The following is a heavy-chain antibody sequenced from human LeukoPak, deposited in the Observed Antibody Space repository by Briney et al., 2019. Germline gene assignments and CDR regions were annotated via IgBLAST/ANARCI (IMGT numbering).Heavy chain of an antibody. D-gene: IGHD2-2*01. Sequence: PSETLSLTCTVSGGSIISGGSYWGWVRQAPGKGLEWVSAISGSGGSTYYADSVKGRFTISRDNSKNTLYLQMNSLRAEDTAVYYCAKDLGYCSSTSCHYCYGMDVWGQGTTVTVSS. V-gene: IGHV3-23*01. CDR2: ISGSGGST. CDR1: GGSIISGGSY. J-gene: IGHJ6*02. CDR3: AKDLGYCSSTSCHYCYGMDV.